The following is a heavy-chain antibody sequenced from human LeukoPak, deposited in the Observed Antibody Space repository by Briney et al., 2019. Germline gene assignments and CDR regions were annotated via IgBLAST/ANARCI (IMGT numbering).Heavy chain of an antibody. CDR1: GGSFSGYY. V-gene: IGHV4-34*01. CDR3: ARLPYYDSSGYSYYGLFTFDY. CDR2: INHSGST. Sequence: SGTLSLTCAVYGGSFSGYYWSWIRQPPGKGLEWIGEINHSGSTNYNPSLKSRVTISVDTSKNQFSLKLSSVTAADTAVYYCARLPYYDSSGYSYYGLFTFDYWGQGTLVTVSS. D-gene: IGHD3-22*01. J-gene: IGHJ4*02.